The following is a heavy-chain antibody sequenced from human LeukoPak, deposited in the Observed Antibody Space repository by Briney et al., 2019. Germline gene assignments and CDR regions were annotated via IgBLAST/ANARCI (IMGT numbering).Heavy chain of an antibody. V-gene: IGHV4-30-2*01. CDR1: GGSISSGGYS. CDR3: ARGGLVRDLDYYYYYGMDV. Sequence: PSETLSLTCAVSGGSISSGGYSWSWIRQPPGKGLEWIGYIYQSGSTYYNPSLKSRVTISVDRSKNQFSLKLSSVTAADTAVYYCARGGLVRDLDYYYYYGMDVWGQGTTVTVSS. D-gene: IGHD3-10*01. J-gene: IGHJ6*02. CDR2: IYQSGST.